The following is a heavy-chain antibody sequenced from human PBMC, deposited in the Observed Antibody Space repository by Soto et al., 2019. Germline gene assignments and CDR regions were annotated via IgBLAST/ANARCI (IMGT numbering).Heavy chain of an antibody. CDR1: GYTFTGYY. D-gene: IGHD3-10*01. V-gene: IGHV1-2*04. CDR2: INPNSGGT. J-gene: IGHJ3*02. Sequence: ASVKVSCKASGYTFTGYYMHWVRQAPGQGLEWMGWINPNSGGTNYAQKFQGWVTMTRDTSISTAYMELSRLRYDDTAVYYCARGGFYWPIGVGDDAFDIWGQGTMVTVSS. CDR3: ARGGFYWPIGVGDDAFDI.